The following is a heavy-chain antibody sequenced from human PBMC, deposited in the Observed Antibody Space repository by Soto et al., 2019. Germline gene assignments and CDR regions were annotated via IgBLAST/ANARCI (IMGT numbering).Heavy chain of an antibody. CDR2: IFSDNER. J-gene: IGHJ6*02. CDR3: ARMKVDSYQFYYAMDV. D-gene: IGHD3-9*01. CDR1: GFSLTTGKMG. Sequence: SGPTLVNPTETLTLTCTVSGFSLTTGKMGVSWIRQPPGKALEWLAHIFSDNERSYSTYLQGRLTISKDTSGSQVVLSMTNVDPVDTATYYCARMKVDSYQFYYAMDVWGQGTTVTVSS. V-gene: IGHV2-26*01.